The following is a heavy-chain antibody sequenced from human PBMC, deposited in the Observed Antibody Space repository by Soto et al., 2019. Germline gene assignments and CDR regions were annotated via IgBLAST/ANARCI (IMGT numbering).Heavy chain of an antibody. CDR1: GDSITSSGFW. Sequence: TLSLTCAVSGDSITSSGFWWSWIRQPPGKGLEWIATISDTGNTFYSPSLKSRLTITKDTSKNQVVLTMTNMDPVDTATYYCAHKTWELLDPWGQGTLVTVSS. J-gene: IGHJ5*02. D-gene: IGHD1-26*01. V-gene: IGHV2-5*01. CDR3: AHKTWELLDP. CDR2: ISDTGNT.